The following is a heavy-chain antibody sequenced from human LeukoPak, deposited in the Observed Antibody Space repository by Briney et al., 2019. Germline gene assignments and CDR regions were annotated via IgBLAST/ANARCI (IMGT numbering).Heavy chain of an antibody. D-gene: IGHD1-26*01. CDR3: ARSLVVGATYPYH. J-gene: IGHJ5*02. Sequence: GGSLRLSCAASGFTFSSYGMTWVRQAPGKGLEWVSYISSRSSTIYYADPVKGRFTISRDNAKISLYLQLNSLRAEDTAVYYCARSLVVGATYPYHWGQGTLVTVSS. V-gene: IGHV3-48*01. CDR1: GFTFSSYG. CDR2: ISSRSSTI.